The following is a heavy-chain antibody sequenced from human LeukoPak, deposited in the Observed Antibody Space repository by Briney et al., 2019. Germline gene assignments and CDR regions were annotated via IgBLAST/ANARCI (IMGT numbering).Heavy chain of an antibody. CDR3: ARGTSGSYGNNWFDP. J-gene: IGHJ5*02. D-gene: IGHD1-26*01. V-gene: IGHV1-18*01. Sequence: GASVKVSCKASGYTFTSYGISWVRQAPGQGLEWMGWISAYNGNTNYAQKLQGRVTKTTDTSTSTAYMELRSLRSDDTAVYYCARGTSGSYGNNWFDPWGQGTLVTVSS. CDR1: GYTFTSYG. CDR2: ISAYNGNT.